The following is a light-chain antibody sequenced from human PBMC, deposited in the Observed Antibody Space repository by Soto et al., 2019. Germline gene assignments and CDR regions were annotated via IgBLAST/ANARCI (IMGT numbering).Light chain of an antibody. Sequence: EIVLTQSPATLSLSPGERAALSCRASQNVDIYLAWYQQKPGQTPRLLIYDAYKRATGTPARFSGSGSGTDFTLTISSLEPEDFAVYYCQQRGDWPPYTFGQGTKLEIK. CDR2: DAY. V-gene: IGKV3-11*01. CDR3: QQRGDWPPYT. CDR1: QNVDIY. J-gene: IGKJ2*01.